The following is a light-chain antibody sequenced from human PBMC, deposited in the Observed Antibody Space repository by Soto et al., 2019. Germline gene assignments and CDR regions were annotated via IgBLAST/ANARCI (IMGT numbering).Light chain of an antibody. CDR2: IEGSGSF. Sequence: QLVLTQSSSVSASLGSSVKLTCTLSSGHTNYIIEWHQQQPGKAPRYLMKIEGSGSFNKESVVPDRFSGYRSGTDRCLNISNVQFDDEADYYCETWDSNAWVFGGGTKLTV. J-gene: IGLJ3*02. V-gene: IGLV4-60*02. CDR3: ETWDSNAWV. CDR1: SGHTNYI.